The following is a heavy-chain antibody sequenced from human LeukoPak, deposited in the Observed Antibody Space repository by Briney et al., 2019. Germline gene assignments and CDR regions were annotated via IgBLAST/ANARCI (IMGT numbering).Heavy chain of an antibody. CDR3: AKETYYYGSGSYFHDAFDI. J-gene: IGHJ3*02. CDR1: GDSVPSNSAA. CDR2: TYYRSKWYN. Sequence: PSQTRSLTCAISGDSVPSNSAAWNWIRQSPSRGLEWLGRTYYRSKWYNDYAVSVKSRITINPDTSKNQFSLQLNSVTPEDTAVYYCAKETYYYGSGSYFHDAFDIWGQGTMVTVSS. D-gene: IGHD3-10*01. V-gene: IGHV6-1*01.